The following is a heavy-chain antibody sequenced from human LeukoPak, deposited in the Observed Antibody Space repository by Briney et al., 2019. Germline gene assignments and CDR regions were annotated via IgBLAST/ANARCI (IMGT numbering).Heavy chain of an antibody. CDR2: ISWNSGSR. Sequence: GGSLRLSCAASGFTFDDYAMHWVRQAPGKGLEWVSGISWNSGSRGYADSVKGRFTISRDNAKNSLYLQMNSLRAEDTSVYYCARDSVGMYYFDYWGQGTLVTVSS. D-gene: IGHD3-10*01. CDR1: GFTFDDYA. V-gene: IGHV3-9*01. J-gene: IGHJ4*02. CDR3: ARDSVGMYYFDY.